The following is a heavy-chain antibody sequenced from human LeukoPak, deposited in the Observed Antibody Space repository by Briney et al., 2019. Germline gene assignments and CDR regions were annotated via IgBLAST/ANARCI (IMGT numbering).Heavy chain of an antibody. J-gene: IGHJ4*02. V-gene: IGHV4-59*01. CDR2: IYYSGST. CDR1: GGSISNYY. D-gene: IGHD5-18*01. CDR3: ARAYSYGSNYFDY. Sequence: PSETLSLTCTVSGGSISNYYWSWIRQPPGKGLEWIGYIYYSGSTNYNPSLKSRVTISVDTSKNQFSLKLSSVTAADTAVYYCARAYSYGSNYFDYWGQGTLVTVSS.